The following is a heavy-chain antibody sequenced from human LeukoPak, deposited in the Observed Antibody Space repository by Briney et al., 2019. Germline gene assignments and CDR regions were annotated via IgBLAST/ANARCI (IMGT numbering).Heavy chain of an antibody. V-gene: IGHV3-30*04. CDR1: GLTFSSYA. D-gene: IGHD3-10*01. CDR3: AKAAYGSESYYDPFDY. J-gene: IGHJ4*02. Sequence: GGSLRLSCAASGLTFSSYAMHWVRQAPGKGLEWVAVISYDGSNKYYADSVKGRFTISRDNSKNTLYLQMSSLRAEDTAVYYCAKAAYGSESYYDPFDYWGQGTLVTVSS. CDR2: ISYDGSNK.